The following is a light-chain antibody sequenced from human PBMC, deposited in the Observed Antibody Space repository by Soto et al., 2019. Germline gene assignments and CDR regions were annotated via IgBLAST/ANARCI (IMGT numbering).Light chain of an antibody. CDR1: QDINNY. Sequence: DIQLTQSPSSLSASVGDRATSTCQASQDINNYLNWYQQKPGKAPKLLIFDASSVETGVPSRFSGSGSGTHFTFTISSLEPEDIATYHCQQYEDLPLTFGGGTRVELK. J-gene: IGKJ4*01. CDR2: DAS. V-gene: IGKV1-33*01. CDR3: QQYEDLPLT.